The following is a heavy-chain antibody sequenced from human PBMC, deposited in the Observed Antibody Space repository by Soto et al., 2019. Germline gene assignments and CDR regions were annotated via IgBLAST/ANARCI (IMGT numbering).Heavy chain of an antibody. CDR2: IYYSGST. Sequence: QVQLQESGPGLVKPSETLSLTCTVSGGSISSYYWSWIRQPPGKGLEWIGYIYYSGSTNYNPSLNGRFSISVDTSNNHFSLKLSSGTPADTDVYYCARRYGGNFDYWGQGTLVTVSS. V-gene: IGHV4-59*01. CDR1: GGSISSYY. CDR3: ARRYGGNFDY. J-gene: IGHJ4*02. D-gene: IGHD1-26*01.